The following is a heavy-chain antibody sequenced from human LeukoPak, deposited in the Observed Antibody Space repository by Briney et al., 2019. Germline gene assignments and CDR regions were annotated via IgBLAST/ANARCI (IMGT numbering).Heavy chain of an antibody. J-gene: IGHJ6*02. V-gene: IGHV3-7*04. CDR3: ARGGGLDV. Sequence: GGSLRLSCAVSGSTFSSYWMNGARQAPGKGLWWVASINHNGNVNYYVDSVKGRFTISRDNAKNSLYLQMSNLRAEDTVVYFCARGGGLDVWGQGATVTVSS. CDR2: INHNGNVN. CDR1: GSTFSSYW.